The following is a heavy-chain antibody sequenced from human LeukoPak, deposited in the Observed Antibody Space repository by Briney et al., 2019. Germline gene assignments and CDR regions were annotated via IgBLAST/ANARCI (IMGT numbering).Heavy chain of an antibody. CDR3: ASIRYGDDYYFDY. CDR1: GGSFSGYY. J-gene: IGHJ4*02. CDR2: INHSGGT. D-gene: IGHD4-17*01. V-gene: IGHV4-34*01. Sequence: SETLSLTCAVFGGSFSGYYWSWIRQPPGKGLEWIGEINHSGGTNYNPSLKSRVTISVDTSKNQFSLKLSSVTAADTAVYYCASIRYGDDYYFDYWGQGTLVTVSS.